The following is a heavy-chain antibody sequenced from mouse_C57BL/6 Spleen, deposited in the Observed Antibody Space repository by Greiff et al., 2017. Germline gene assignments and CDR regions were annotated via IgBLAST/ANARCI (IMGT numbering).Heavy chain of an antibody. Sequence: QVQLQQPGAELVKPGASVKLSCKASGYTFTSYWMQWVKQRPGQGLEWIGEIDPSDSYTNYNQKFKGKATLTVDTSSSTAYMQLSSLTSEDSAVYYCARGIYDGNYGYFDYWGKGTTLTVSS. CDR1: GYTFTSYW. D-gene: IGHD2-1*01. J-gene: IGHJ2*01. CDR2: IDPSDSYT. CDR3: ARGIYDGNYGYFDY. V-gene: IGHV1-50*01.